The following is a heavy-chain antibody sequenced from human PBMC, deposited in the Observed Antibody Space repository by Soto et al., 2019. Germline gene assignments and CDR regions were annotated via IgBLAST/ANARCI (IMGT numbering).Heavy chain of an antibody. V-gene: IGHV3-64D*06. D-gene: IGHD2-2*01. CDR1: GFIFNKYA. J-gene: IGHJ6*02. CDR3: AVPGPGYCSTTSCNYHYYGLDV. Sequence: GGSLRLSCSASGFIFNKYAMNWARQAPGKGLEYVSVISSNGGSTYYADSVKGRFTISRDNSKNTLYLQMSSLRGEDTAVYYCAVPGPGYCSTTSCNYHYYGLDVWGQGTTVTVSS. CDR2: ISSNGGST.